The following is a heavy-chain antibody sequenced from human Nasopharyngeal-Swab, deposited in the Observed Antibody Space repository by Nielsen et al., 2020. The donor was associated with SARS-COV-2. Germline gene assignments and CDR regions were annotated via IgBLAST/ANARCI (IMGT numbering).Heavy chain of an antibody. CDR1: GGSFSSYA. J-gene: IGHJ5*02. V-gene: IGHV1-69*13. CDR3: ARNPGYYDFWSGYPNWFDP. CDR2: IIPIFGTA. Sequence: SVKVSCKASGGSFSSYAISWVRQAPGQGLEWMGGIIPIFGTANYAQKFQGRVTITADESTSTAYMELSSLRSEDTAVYYCARNPGYYDFWSGYPNWFDPWGQGILVTVSS. D-gene: IGHD3-3*01.